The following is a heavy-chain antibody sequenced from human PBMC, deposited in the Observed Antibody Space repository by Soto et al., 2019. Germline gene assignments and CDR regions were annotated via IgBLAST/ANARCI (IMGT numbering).Heavy chain of an antibody. J-gene: IGHJ6*02. CDR3: SQEDSSSLGIDA. Sequence: GGSLRLSCAASRFTFSSYAMSWVRQAPGKGMQWVSSISGSGGNTFYTDSVKGRFAISRDNSKNTLYLKKSSLRAEDTAVYFCSQEDSSSLGIDAWGQGTTVTVSS. CDR2: ISGSGGNT. D-gene: IGHD6-6*01. CDR1: RFTFSSYA. V-gene: IGHV3-23*01.